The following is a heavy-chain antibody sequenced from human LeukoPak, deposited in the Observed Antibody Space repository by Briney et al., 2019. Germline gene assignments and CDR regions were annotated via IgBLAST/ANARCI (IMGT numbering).Heavy chain of an antibody. Sequence: GGSLRLSCAASGFTFSSYWMSWVRQAPGKGLEWVANIKQDGSEEYYVDSVKGRFTISRDNAKNSLYLQMNSLRAEDTAVYYCARDLTRGSYYPGDYWGQGTLVTVSS. V-gene: IGHV3-7*01. J-gene: IGHJ4*02. CDR2: IKQDGSEE. D-gene: IGHD1-26*01. CDR3: ARDLTRGSYYPGDY. CDR1: GFTFSSYW.